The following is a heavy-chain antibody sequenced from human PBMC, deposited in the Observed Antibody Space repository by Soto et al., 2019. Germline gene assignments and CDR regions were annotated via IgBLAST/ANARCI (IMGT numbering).Heavy chain of an antibody. CDR3: AKGYDSSGYYLDY. CDR1: GFTFDDYA. Sequence: GGSLRLSCAASGFTFDDYAMHWVRQAPGKGLEWVSLISGDGGSTYYADSVQGRFTISRDNSKNSLYLQMNSLRTEDTALYYCAKGYDSSGYYLDYCGQGTLVTVTS. J-gene: IGHJ4*02. CDR2: ISGDGGST. V-gene: IGHV3-43*02. D-gene: IGHD3-22*01.